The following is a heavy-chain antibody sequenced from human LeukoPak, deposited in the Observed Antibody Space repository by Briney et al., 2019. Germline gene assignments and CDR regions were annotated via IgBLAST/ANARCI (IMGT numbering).Heavy chain of an antibody. Sequence: PSETLSLTCTVSGGSISSYYWSWIRQPAGKGLEWIGRIYTSGSTNYNPSLKSRVTMSVDTSKNQFSLKLNSVTAADTAVYYCATESGSYYGHYFDYWGQGTLVTVSS. D-gene: IGHD1-26*01. J-gene: IGHJ4*02. CDR3: ATESGSYYGHYFDY. CDR1: GGSISSYY. V-gene: IGHV4-4*07. CDR2: IYTSGST.